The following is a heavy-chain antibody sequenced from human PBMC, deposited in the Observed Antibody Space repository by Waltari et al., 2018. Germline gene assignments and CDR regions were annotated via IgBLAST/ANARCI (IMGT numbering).Heavy chain of an antibody. Sequence: EVQLVESGGGLVQPGESLRLSCTASGVTLVNYWMSWVRQAPGKGLQWVAYIKEDGTEESYLDSLKGRFTISRDDAKNSLHLQMNSLRVEDTAIYYCARVSKGIHFDYWGQGTLVTVSS. J-gene: IGHJ4*02. CDR1: GVTLVNYW. V-gene: IGHV3-7*04. CDR3: ARVSKGIHFDY. CDR2: IKEDGTEE.